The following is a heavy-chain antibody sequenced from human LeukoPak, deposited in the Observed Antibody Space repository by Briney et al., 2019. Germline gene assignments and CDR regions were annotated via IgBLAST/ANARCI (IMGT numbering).Heavy chain of an antibody. J-gene: IGHJ6*03. Sequence: SVKVSCKASGGTFSSYAISWVRQAPGQGLEWMGGIIPIFGTANYAQKFQGRVTITTDESTSTAYMELSSLRSEDTAVYYCASGRDIVVVPAASPGHDYYYYMDVWGKGTTVTVSS. CDR2: IIPIFGTA. CDR1: GGTFSSYA. CDR3: ASGRDIVVVPAASPGHDYYYYMDV. D-gene: IGHD2-2*01. V-gene: IGHV1-69*05.